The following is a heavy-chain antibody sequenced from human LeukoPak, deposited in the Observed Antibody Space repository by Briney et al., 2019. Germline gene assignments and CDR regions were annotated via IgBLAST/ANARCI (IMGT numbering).Heavy chain of an antibody. CDR2: IYSGGST. D-gene: IGHD3-22*01. CDR3: ARFASSVSSHPVDY. V-gene: IGHV3-66*01. J-gene: IGHJ4*02. CDR1: GFTVRSNY. Sequence: GGSLRLSCAASGFTVRSNYMSWVRQAPGKGLEWVSVIYSGGSTYYANSVKGRFTISRDNSKNTLYLQMDNLRMEDTAVYYCARFASSVSSHPVDYWGQGTLVTVSS.